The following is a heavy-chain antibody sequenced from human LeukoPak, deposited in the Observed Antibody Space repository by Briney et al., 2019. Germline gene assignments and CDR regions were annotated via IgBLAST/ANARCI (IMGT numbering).Heavy chain of an antibody. Sequence: KSSETLSLTCTVSGGSISGDYWSWIRQPPGKGLEWLGSIYHSGSTYYNPSLKSRVTISVDTSKNQFSLKLSSVTAADTAVYYCARADDSSLEFDYWGQGTLVTVSS. V-gene: IGHV4-38-2*02. J-gene: IGHJ4*02. CDR2: IYHSGST. CDR3: ARADDSSLEFDY. D-gene: IGHD6-6*01. CDR1: GGSISGDY.